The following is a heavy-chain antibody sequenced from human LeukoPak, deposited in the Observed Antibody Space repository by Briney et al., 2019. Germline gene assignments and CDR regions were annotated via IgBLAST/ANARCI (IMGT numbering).Heavy chain of an antibody. CDR1: GFTFSSYG. J-gene: IGHJ4*02. D-gene: IGHD4-17*01. V-gene: IGHV3-33*01. CDR2: IWYDGSNK. Sequence: GGSLRLSCAASGFTFSSYGMHWVRQAPGKGLEWVAVIWYDGSNKYYVDSVKGRFTISRDNSKNTLYLQMNSLRAEDTAVYYCASCRLNDYGDYDAFDYWGQGTLVTVSS. CDR3: ASCRLNDYGDYDAFDY.